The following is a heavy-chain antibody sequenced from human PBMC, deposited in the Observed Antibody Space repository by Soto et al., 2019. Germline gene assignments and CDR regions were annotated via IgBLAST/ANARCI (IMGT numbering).Heavy chain of an antibody. CDR1: AGTFSSYS. V-gene: IGHV1-69*01. J-gene: IGHJ6*02. Sequence: QVQMVQSGAEVKKPGTSVKVSCKAAAGTFSSYSITWVRQAPGQGLEWMGGIIPMFGTANYAQKFQGRVTITAEQSTRTAYMEWNSLGSEDTAVYYCARGVVEVRAVGYYYYAMDAWGQGTTVTVSS. CDR2: IIPMFGTA. CDR3: ARGVVEVRAVGYYYYAMDA. D-gene: IGHD2-21*01.